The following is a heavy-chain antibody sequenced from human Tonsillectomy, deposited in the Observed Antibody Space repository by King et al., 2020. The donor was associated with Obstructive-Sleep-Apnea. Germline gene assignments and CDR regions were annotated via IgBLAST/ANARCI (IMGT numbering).Heavy chain of an antibody. D-gene: IGHD3-10*01. CDR3: AREEYFGSGTYYSTFDY. V-gene: IGHV3-21*01. CDR1: DLPFSSSS. Sequence: VQLVESGGGLVKPGGSLRLSCVVSDLPFSSSSMNWVRQAPGKGLEWVSSMTSTGTYIYYADSVMGRFTISRDNAKNSLFLQMNSLTVDDTAVYYCAREEYFGSGTYYSTFDYWGQGTLVTVSS. CDR2: MTSTGTYI. J-gene: IGHJ4*02.